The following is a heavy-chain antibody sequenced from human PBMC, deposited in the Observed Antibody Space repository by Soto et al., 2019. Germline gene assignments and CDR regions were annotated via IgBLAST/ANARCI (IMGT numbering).Heavy chain of an antibody. J-gene: IGHJ6*02. CDR3: ARRVGGYGSGSYDYYGMDV. D-gene: IGHD3-10*01. CDR1: GGSISSSSYY. CDR2: IYYSGST. V-gene: IGHV4-39*01. Sequence: PSETLSLTCTVSGGSISSSSYYWGWIRQPPGKGLEWIGSIYYSGSTYYNPSLKSRVTISVDTSKNQFSLKLSSVTAADTAVYYCARRVGGYGSGSYDYYGMDVWGQGTTVTVSS.